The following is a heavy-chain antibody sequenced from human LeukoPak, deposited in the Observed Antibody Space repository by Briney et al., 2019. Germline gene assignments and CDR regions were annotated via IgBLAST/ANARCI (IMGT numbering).Heavy chain of an antibody. CDR2: ISAYNGNT. Sequence: ASVKVSCKASGYTFTSYGISWVRQAPGQGLEWMGWISAYNGNTNYAQKLQGRVTMTTDTSTSTAYMGLRSLRSDDTAVYYCARGEHSGILTGRHSYYYYYGMDVWGQGTTVTVSS. CDR1: GYTFTSYG. CDR3: ARGEHSGILTGRHSYYYYYGMDV. V-gene: IGHV1-18*01. J-gene: IGHJ6*02. D-gene: IGHD3-9*01.